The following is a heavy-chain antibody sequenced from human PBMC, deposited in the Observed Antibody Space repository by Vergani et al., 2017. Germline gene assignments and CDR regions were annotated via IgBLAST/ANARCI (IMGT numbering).Heavy chain of an antibody. V-gene: IGHV3-30-3*01. D-gene: IGHD2-2*01. Sequence: QVQLVESGGGVVQPGTSLRLSCVVSGFALNRHAMYWVRQAPGKGVEWVVGISFDGTNEYSPDLVKGRFTISRDIAKNTLYLQVRSLRLEDTGVYHCVRGRGLCAGGRCYAEAWDYWGQGTPVTVSS. CDR1: GFALNRHA. J-gene: IGHJ4*02. CDR2: ISFDGTNE. CDR3: VRGRGLCAGGRCYAEAWDY.